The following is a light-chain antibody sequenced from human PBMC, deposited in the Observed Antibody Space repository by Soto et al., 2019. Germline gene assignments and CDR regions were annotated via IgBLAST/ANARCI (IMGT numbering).Light chain of an antibody. Sequence: QSALTQPRSVSGSPGQSVTISCTGTSSDIGGYNYVSWYQHHPDKAPNLLIYDVSKRPSGVPGRFSGSKSGNTASLTISGLQAEDGADYYCCSYADSYTFVFGTGTKVTVL. CDR3: CSYADSYTFV. V-gene: IGLV2-11*01. J-gene: IGLJ1*01. CDR2: DVS. CDR1: SSDIGGYNY.